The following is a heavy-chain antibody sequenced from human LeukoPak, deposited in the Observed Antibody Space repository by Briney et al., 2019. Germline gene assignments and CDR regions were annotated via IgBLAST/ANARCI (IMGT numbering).Heavy chain of an antibody. CDR1: GGSFSGYY. V-gene: IGHV4-34*01. J-gene: IGHJ5*02. CDR3: ARTQYYGSGRWFDP. D-gene: IGHD3-10*01. CDR2: INHSGST. Sequence: SETLSLTCAVYGGSFSGYYWSWIRQPPGMGLEWIGEINHSGSTNYNPSLKSRVTISVDTSKNQFSLKLSSVTAADTAVYYCARTQYYGSGRWFDPWGQGTLVTVSS.